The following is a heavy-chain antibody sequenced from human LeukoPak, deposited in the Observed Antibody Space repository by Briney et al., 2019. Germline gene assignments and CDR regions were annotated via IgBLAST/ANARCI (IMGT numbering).Heavy chain of an antibody. Sequence: SQTLSLTCAISGDSVSSNSAAWNWIRQSPSRGLEWLGRTYYRSKWYNDYAVSVKSRITINPDTSKNQFSLQLNSVTPEDTAVYYCARDQAIRARWLQGVSVGYMDVWGKGTTVTVSS. CDR3: ARDQAIRARWLQGVSVGYMDV. CDR2: TYYRSKWYN. V-gene: IGHV6-1*01. CDR1: GDSVSSNSAA. D-gene: IGHD5-24*01. J-gene: IGHJ6*03.